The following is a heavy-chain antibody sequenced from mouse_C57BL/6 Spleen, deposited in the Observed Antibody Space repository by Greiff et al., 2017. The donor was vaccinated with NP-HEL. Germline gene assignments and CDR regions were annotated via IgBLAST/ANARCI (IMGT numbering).Heavy chain of an antibody. J-gene: IGHJ4*01. Sequence: EVQLQQSGPELVKPGASVKIPCKASGYTFTDYNMDWVKQSHGKSLAWIGDINPNNGGTIYNQKFKGKATLTVDKSSSTAYMELRSLTSEDTAVYYCARVAYYYGSSYDYAMDYWGQGTSVTVSS. CDR2: INPNNGGT. V-gene: IGHV1-18*01. D-gene: IGHD1-1*01. CDR3: ARVAYYYGSSYDYAMDY. CDR1: GYTFTDYN.